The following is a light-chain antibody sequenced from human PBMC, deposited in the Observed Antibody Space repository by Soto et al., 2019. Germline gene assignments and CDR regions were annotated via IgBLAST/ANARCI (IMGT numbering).Light chain of an antibody. V-gene: IGKV1-5*03. CDR1: QSISTW. CDR2: KAS. Sequence: DIQMTQSPSTLSASVGDTVIITCRASQSISTWLAWYQQKPGKAPKLLIYKASSLESVVPSRFSGSGSGTEFTLTISSLQPDDFATYYGQQYNSYSLFGPGTKVDIK. J-gene: IGKJ3*01. CDR3: QQYNSYSL.